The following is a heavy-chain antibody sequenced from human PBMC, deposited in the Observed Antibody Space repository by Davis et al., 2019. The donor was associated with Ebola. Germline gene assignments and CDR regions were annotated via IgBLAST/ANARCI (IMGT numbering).Heavy chain of an antibody. CDR2: INPNSGGT. D-gene: IGHD6-6*01. Sequence: ASVKVSCKASGGTFSSYAISWVRQAPGQGLEWMGWINPNSGGTNYAQKFQGWVTMTRDTSISTAYMELSRLRSDDTAVYYCARGAGYSSSRLTHYYYYMDVWGKGTMVTVSS. J-gene: IGHJ6*03. V-gene: IGHV1-2*04. CDR1: GGTFSSYA. CDR3: ARGAGYSSSRLTHYYYYMDV.